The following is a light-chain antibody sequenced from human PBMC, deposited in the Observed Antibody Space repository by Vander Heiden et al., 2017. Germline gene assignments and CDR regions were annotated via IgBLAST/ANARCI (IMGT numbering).Light chain of an antibody. J-gene: IGKJ3*01. CDR2: DAS. Sequence: EIVLTQSPATLSLSPGQRATLACRASQSVSTYVAWYQQKPCQAPRLLMYDASTRATGIPARFSGSGSGTDFTLTISSLEPEDSAVYYCQQRSNGGFTFGPVTKVDIK. V-gene: IGKV3-11*01. CDR1: QSVSTY. CDR3: QQRSNGGFT.